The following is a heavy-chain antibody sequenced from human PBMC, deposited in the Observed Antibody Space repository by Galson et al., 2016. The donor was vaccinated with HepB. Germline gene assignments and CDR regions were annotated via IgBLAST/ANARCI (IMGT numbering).Heavy chain of an antibody. CDR3: RHSPGIAGPFYYSNYGMDV. D-gene: IGHD6-13*01. V-gene: IGHV2-5*02. CDR2: LYWDDVK. Sequence: PALVKPTQTLTLTCTFSGFSLSTNGVGVGWIRQPPGKALEWLALLYWDDVKRYSPSLKCRLTITKDTSKNQVVLTMTNMDPVDTATYNCRHSPGIAGPFYYSNYGMDVWGQGTTVTVSS. J-gene: IGHJ6*02. CDR1: GFSLSTNGVG.